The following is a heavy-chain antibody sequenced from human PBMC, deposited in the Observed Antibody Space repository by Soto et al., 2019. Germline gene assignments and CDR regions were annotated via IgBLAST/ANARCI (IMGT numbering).Heavy chain of an antibody. D-gene: IGHD6-13*01. CDR2: IWYDGSNK. J-gene: IGHJ6*02. CDR3: ARDLYGGQQLANYYYYGMDV. V-gene: IGHV3-33*01. Sequence: QVQLVESGGGVVQPGRSLRLSCAASGFTFSSYSMHWVRQAPGKGLEWVAVIWYDGSNKYYADSVKGRFTISRDNSKNTLYLQMNSLRAEDTAVYYCARDLYGGQQLANYYYYGMDVWGQGTTVTVSS. CDR1: GFTFSSYS.